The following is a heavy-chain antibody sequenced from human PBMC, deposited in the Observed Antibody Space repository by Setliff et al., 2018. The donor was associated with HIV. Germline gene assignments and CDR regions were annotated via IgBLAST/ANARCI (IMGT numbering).Heavy chain of an antibody. Sequence: ASVKVSCKASGGTFSSYAISWVRQAPGQGLEWMGGIIPIFGTANYAQKFQGRVTITTDESTSTAYMELSSLRSEDTAVYYCARDYLHVFDIWGQGTMVTVSS. CDR3: ARDYLHVFDI. CDR2: IIPIFGTA. V-gene: IGHV1-69*05. CDR1: GGTFSSYA. J-gene: IGHJ3*02.